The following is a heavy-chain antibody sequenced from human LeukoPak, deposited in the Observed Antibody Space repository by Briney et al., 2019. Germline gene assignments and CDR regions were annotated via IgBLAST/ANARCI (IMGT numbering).Heavy chain of an antibody. J-gene: IGHJ4*02. V-gene: IGHV1-18*01. D-gene: IGHD4-17*01. CDR3: ARDGDYGDYAGYFDY. CDR2: ISAYNGNT. Sequence: ASVKVSCKASGYTFTSYGISWVRQAPGQGLEWMGWISAYNGNTNYAQKLQGRVTMTTDTSTSTAYMELRSLRSDDTAVYYCARDGDYGDYAGYFDYWGQGTLVTVYS. CDR1: GYTFTSYG.